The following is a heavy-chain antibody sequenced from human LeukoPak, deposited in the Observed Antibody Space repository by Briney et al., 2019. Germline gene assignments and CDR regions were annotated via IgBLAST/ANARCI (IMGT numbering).Heavy chain of an antibody. CDR2: INPNSGGT. J-gene: IGHJ3*02. CDR3: ASAGDSSDYYYFSAFDI. CDR1: GYTFTGYY. Sequence: ASVKVSCKASGYTFTGYYMHWVRQAPGQGLEWMGWINPNSGGTNYAQKFQGRVTMTRDTSISTAYLQWSSLKASDTAMYYCASAGDSSDYYYFSAFDIWGQGTMVTVSS. D-gene: IGHD3-22*01. V-gene: IGHV1-2*02.